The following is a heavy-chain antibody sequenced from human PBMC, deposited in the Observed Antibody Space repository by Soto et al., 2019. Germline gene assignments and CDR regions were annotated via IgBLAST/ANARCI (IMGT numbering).Heavy chain of an antibody. V-gene: IGHV3-74*01. D-gene: IGHD2-21*01. J-gene: IGHJ5*02. CDR1: GFTFSSYW. CDR2: INSDGSST. Sequence: GGSLRLSCAASGFTFSSYWMHWVRQAPGKGLVWVPRINSDGSSTSYADSVKGRFTISRDNAKNTLYLQMNSLRAEDTAVYYCARAGRHKTNWFDPWGQGTLVTVSS. CDR3: ARAGRHKTNWFDP.